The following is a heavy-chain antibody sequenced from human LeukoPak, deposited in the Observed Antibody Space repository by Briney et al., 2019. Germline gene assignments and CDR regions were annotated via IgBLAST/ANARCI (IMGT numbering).Heavy chain of an antibody. CDR1: GFTFGDYA. Sequence: GGSLRLSCTASGFTFGDYAMSWVRQAPGKGLEWVGFIRSKAYGGTTEYAASVKGRFTISRDDSKSIAYLQMNSLKTEDTAVYYCTRDPRDSLYYYGMDVWGQGTTVTVSS. D-gene: IGHD2-21*01. CDR2: IRSKAYGGTT. J-gene: IGHJ6*02. V-gene: IGHV3-49*04. CDR3: TRDPRDSLYYYGMDV.